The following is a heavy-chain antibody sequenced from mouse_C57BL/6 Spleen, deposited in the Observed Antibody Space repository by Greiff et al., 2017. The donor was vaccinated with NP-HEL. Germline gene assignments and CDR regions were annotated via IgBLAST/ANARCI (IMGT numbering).Heavy chain of an antibody. J-gene: IGHJ3*01. Sequence: QVQLQQPGAELVRPGSSVKLSCKASGYTFTSYWMDWVKQRPGQGLEWIGNIYPSDSETHYNQKFKDKATLTVDKPSSTAYMQLSSLTSEDSAVYYCARGGLDYEGGGFAYWGRGTLVTVSA. V-gene: IGHV1-61*01. D-gene: IGHD2-4*01. CDR1: GYTFTSYW. CDR2: IYPSDSET. CDR3: ARGGLDYEGGGFAY.